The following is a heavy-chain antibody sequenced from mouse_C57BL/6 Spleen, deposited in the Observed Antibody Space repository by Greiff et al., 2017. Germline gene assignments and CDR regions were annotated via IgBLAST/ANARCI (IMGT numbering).Heavy chain of an antibody. D-gene: IGHD2-5*01. CDR2: IDPSDSYT. Sequence: QVQLQQPGAELVMPGASVKLSCKASGYTFASYWMHWVKQRPGQGLEWIGEIDPSDSYTNYNQKFKGKSTLTVDKSSSTAYMQRSSLTSEDAAVYYCASSKSEYYFDYWGQGTTLTVSS. CDR3: ASSKSEYYFDY. V-gene: IGHV1-69*01. J-gene: IGHJ2*01. CDR1: GYTFASYW.